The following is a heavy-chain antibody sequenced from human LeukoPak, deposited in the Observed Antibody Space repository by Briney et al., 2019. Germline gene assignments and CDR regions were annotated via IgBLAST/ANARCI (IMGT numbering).Heavy chain of an antibody. Sequence: GGSLRLSCAASGFTFSNAWMSWVRQAPGKGLEWVGRIKSKTDGGTTDYAAPVKGRFTISRDDSKNTLYLQMNSLKTEDTAVYYCTTDRYSGSYYSFDYWGQGTLVTVSS. CDR1: GFTFSNAW. J-gene: IGHJ4*02. D-gene: IGHD1-26*01. CDR3: TTDRYSGSYYSFDY. CDR2: IKSKTDGGTT. V-gene: IGHV3-15*01.